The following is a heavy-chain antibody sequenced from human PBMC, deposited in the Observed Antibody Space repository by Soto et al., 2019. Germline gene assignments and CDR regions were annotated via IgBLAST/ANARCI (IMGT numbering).Heavy chain of an antibody. Sequence: EVKLVESGGGLVQPGGSLRLSCATSGSIFSTYAMHWVRQAPGKGLEYVSAISSNGRSTYYANSVKGRFTISRDNSKNTLYLQMDSLRAEDMAVYYCARDRCTNGVCYAPSDDWGQGTLVTVSS. CDR1: GSIFSTYA. V-gene: IGHV3-64*01. J-gene: IGHJ1*01. D-gene: IGHD2-8*01. CDR3: ARDRCTNGVCYAPSDD. CDR2: ISSNGRST.